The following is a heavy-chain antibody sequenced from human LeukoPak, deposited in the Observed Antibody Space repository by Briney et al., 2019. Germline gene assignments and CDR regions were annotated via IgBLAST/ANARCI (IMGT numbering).Heavy chain of an antibody. V-gene: IGHV3-21*01. CDR2: ISSSSSYI. CDR3: ARTIAAAGTPYDY. Sequence: AGGSLRLSCAASGFTFSSYSMNWVRQAPGKGLEWVSSISSSSSYIYYADSAKGRFTISRDNAKNSLYLQMNSLRAEDTAVYYCARTIAAAGTPYDYWGQGTLVTVSS. CDR1: GFTFSSYS. J-gene: IGHJ4*02. D-gene: IGHD6-13*01.